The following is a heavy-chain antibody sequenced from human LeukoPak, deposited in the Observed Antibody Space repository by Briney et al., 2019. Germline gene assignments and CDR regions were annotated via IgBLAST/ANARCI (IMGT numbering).Heavy chain of an antibody. D-gene: IGHD6-19*01. CDR2: INHSGST. CDR1: GGALSSNSYY. J-gene: IGHJ4*02. Sequence: PSETLSLTCSVSGGALSSNSYYWSWIRQPPGKGLEWIGEINHSGSTNYNPSLKSRVTISVDTSKNQFSLKLSSVTAADTAVYYCARGRSSGWYVYWGQGTLVTVSS. V-gene: IGHV4-39*07. CDR3: ARGRSSGWYVY.